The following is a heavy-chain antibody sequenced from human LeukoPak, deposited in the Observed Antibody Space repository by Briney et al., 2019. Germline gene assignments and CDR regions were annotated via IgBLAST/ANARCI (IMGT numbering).Heavy chain of an antibody. J-gene: IGHJ5*02. CDR1: GGSFSGYY. D-gene: IGHD3-22*01. CDR3: ARDASPEIGPYYSRWFDP. CDR2: INHSGST. V-gene: IGHV4-34*01. Sequence: PSETLSLTCAVYGGSFSGYYWSWIRQPPGKGLEWIGEINHSGSTNYNPSLKSRVTISVDTSKNQFSLKLSSVTAADTAVYYCARDASPEIGPYYSRWFDPWGQGTLVTVSS.